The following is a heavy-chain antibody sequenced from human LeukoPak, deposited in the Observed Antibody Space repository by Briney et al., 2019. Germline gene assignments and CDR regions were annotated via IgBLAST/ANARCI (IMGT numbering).Heavy chain of an antibody. CDR2: IYHSGNS. J-gene: IGHJ4*02. CDR1: GGSISSSSYY. D-gene: IGHD4-17*01. Sequence: SETLSLTCTVSGGSISSSSYYWGWIRQPPGKGLEWIGSIYHSGNSFYNPSLKSRVIISVDTSRNQFSLKLKSVTAADTAVYYCARVDSGDYVADYWGQGTLVTVSS. V-gene: IGHV4-39*07. CDR3: ARVDSGDYVADY.